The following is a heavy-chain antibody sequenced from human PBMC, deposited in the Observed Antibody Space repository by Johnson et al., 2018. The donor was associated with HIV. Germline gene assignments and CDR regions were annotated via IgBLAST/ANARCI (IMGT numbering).Heavy chain of an antibody. V-gene: IGHV3-20*04. D-gene: IGHD3-22*01. CDR3: ARDVKYYDTSGYHSDAFDI. J-gene: IGHJ3*02. Sequence: VQLVESGGSVERPGGSLRLSCVGSLFTFNDFDMSWVRQAPGKGLEWVSGINWNGATTVYADSVQGRFTISRDNAKKSLYLQVNSLRGEDTALYYCARDVKYYDTSGYHSDAFDIWGQGTLVIVSS. CDR2: INWNGATT. CDR1: LFTFNDFD.